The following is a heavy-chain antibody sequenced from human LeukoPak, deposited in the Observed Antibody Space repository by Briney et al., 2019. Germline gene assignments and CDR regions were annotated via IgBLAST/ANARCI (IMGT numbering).Heavy chain of an antibody. Sequence: GGSLRLSCAASGFTLGSYAMNWVRQAPGKGLEWVSYISSGGSTIYYADSVKGRFTISRDNAKNSLYLQMNSLRGEDTAVYYCAREGCYDSIGYFDYWGQGTLVTVSS. CDR2: ISSGGSTI. CDR1: GFTLGSYA. J-gene: IGHJ4*02. V-gene: IGHV3-48*03. CDR3: AREGCYDSIGYFDY. D-gene: IGHD3-22*01.